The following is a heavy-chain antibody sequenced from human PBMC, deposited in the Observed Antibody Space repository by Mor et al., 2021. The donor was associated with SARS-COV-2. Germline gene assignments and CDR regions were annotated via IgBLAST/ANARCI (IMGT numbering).Heavy chain of an antibody. Sequence: WMGGIIPIFGTANYAQKFQGRVTITADKSTSTAYMELSSLRSEDTAVYYCAGPTTVVTSYYYYGMDVWGQGTTVTVSS. CDR3: AGPTTVVTSYYYYGMDV. V-gene: IGHV1-69*06. D-gene: IGHD4-17*01. CDR2: IIPIFGTA. J-gene: IGHJ6*02.